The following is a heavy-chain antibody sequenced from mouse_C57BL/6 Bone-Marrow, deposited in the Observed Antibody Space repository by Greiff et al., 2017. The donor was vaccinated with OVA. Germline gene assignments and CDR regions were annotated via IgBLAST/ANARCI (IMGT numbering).Heavy chain of an antibody. CDR3: ARSTTVVADWYFDV. V-gene: IGHV1-64*01. CDR2: IHPNSGST. D-gene: IGHD1-1*01. J-gene: IGHJ1*03. Sequence: QMQLKQPGAELVKPGASVKLSCKASGYTFTSYWMHWVKQRPGQGLEWIGMIHPNSGSTNYNEKFKSKATLTVDKSSSTAYMQLSSLTSEDSAVYYCARSTTVVADWYFDVWGTGTTVTVSS. CDR1: GYTFTSYW.